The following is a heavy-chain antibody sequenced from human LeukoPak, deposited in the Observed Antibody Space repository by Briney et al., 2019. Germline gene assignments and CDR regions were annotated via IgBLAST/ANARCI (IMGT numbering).Heavy chain of an antibody. CDR2: IIPIFGTA. CDR1: GGTFSSYA. J-gene: IGHJ5*02. Sequence: SVKVSCKASGGTFSSYAISWVRQAPGQGLEWMGGIIPIFGTANYAQKFQGRVTITADESTSTAYMELSSLRSEDTAAYYCARGLGCSSTSCPPNWFDPWGQGTLVTVSS. V-gene: IGHV1-69*13. D-gene: IGHD2-2*01. CDR3: ARGLGCSSTSCPPNWFDP.